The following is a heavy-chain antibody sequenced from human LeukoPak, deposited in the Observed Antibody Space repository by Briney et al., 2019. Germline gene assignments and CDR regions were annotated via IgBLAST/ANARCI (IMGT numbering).Heavy chain of an antibody. V-gene: IGHV3-53*04. CDR1: GFTVSSNY. J-gene: IGHJ4*02. CDR3: ARAVGYEGNMYYFDY. D-gene: IGHD2-2*01. Sequence: GGSLRLSCAASGFTVSSNYMSWVRQAPGMGLEWVSVIYSGGSTYYADSVKGRFTISRHNSKNTLYLQMNSLRAEDTAVYYCARAVGYEGNMYYFDYWGQGTLVTVSS. CDR2: IYSGGST.